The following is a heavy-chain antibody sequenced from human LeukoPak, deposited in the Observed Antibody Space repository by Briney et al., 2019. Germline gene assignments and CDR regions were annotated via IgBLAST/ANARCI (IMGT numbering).Heavy chain of an antibody. CDR1: GFTFNSYW. D-gene: IGHD5-24*01. V-gene: IGHV3-7*03. Sequence: GGSLRLSCAASGFTFNSYWMNWVRQPPGKGLEWVASIKQDGREKYYVDSVKGRFTISRDNSKNTMYLQMNSLRAEDTAVYYCAKGRDVYNYWYFDLWGRGTLVTVSS. CDR3: AKGRDVYNYWYFDL. CDR2: IKQDGREK. J-gene: IGHJ2*01.